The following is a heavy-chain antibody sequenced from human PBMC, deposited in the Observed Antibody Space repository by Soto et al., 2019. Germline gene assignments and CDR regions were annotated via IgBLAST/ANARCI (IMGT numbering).Heavy chain of an antibody. V-gene: IGHV1-2*04. CDR2: INPNSGGT. CDR1: GYTFTGYY. Sequence: GASVKVSCKASGYTFTGYYTHWVRQAPGQGLEWMGWINPNSGGTNYAQKFQGWVTMTRDTSISTAYMELSRLRSDDTAVYYCARERGGDDFWSGYYSRGMDVWGQGTTVTVSS. J-gene: IGHJ6*02. D-gene: IGHD3-3*01. CDR3: ARERGGDDFWSGYYSRGMDV.